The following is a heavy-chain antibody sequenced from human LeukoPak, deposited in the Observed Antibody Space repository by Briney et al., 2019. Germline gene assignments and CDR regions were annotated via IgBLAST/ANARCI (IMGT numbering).Heavy chain of an antibody. CDR3: AKDRVAVAGTPWFDP. CDR1: GFTFDDYA. J-gene: IGHJ5*02. Sequence: PGRSLRLACAASGFTFDDYAMHWVRQAPGKGLEWVSGISWNSGSIGYADSVKGRFTISSDNAKNSLYLQMNSLRAEDTALYYCAKDRVAVAGTPWFDPWGQGTLVTVSS. CDR2: ISWNSGSI. V-gene: IGHV3-9*01. D-gene: IGHD6-19*01.